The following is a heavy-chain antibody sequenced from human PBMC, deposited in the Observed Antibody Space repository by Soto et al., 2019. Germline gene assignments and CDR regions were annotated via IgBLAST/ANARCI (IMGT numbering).Heavy chain of an antibody. CDR1: GYTFTGYY. CDR3: ARDGKQRVKAYSGIAARLALADYYYMDV. CDR2: INPNSGGT. J-gene: IGHJ6*03. D-gene: IGHD6-6*01. Sequence: ASVKVSCKASGYTFTGYYMHWVRQAPGQGLEWMGWINPNSGGTNYAQKFQGWVTMTRDTSISTAYMELSRLRSDDTAVYYCARDGKQRVKAYSGIAARLALADYYYMDVWGKGTTVTVSS. V-gene: IGHV1-2*04.